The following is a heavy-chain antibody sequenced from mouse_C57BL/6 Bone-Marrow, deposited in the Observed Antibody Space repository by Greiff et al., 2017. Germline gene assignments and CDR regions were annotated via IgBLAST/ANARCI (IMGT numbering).Heavy chain of an antibody. CDR3: TTATLGAMDY. CDR2: VDPENGDT. D-gene: IGHD4-1*01. Sequence: VQLQQSGAELVRPGASVKLSCTASGFNIKDDYMHWVKQRPEQGLEWIGWVDPENGDTEYASKFQGKATITADTSSNTACLQLSSLTSEDTAVYYCTTATLGAMDYWGQGTSVTVSS. CDR1: GFNIKDDY. J-gene: IGHJ4*01. V-gene: IGHV14-4*01.